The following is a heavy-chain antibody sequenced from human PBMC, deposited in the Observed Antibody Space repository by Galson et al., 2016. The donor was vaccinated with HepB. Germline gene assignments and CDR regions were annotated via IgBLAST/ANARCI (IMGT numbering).Heavy chain of an antibody. Sequence: SETLSLTCTVSGGSVSSGSYYWSWIRQSPGKGLEWIGHIYDSGSTNYKPSLKSRVTISVDASKNQFSLRLSSVIAADTAVYYCARDSPYYDILTGYIYYGMDVWGQGTTVIVSS. CDR2: IYDSGST. D-gene: IGHD3-9*01. V-gene: IGHV4-61*01. J-gene: IGHJ6*02. CDR1: GGSVSSGSYY. CDR3: ARDSPYYDILTGYIYYGMDV.